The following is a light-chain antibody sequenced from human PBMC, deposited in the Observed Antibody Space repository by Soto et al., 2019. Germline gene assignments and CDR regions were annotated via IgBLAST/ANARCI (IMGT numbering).Light chain of an antibody. V-gene: IGKV1-5*03. CDR2: KAS. J-gene: IGKJ2*03. Sequence: IQMTQSPSTLSASVGDRVSITCRASTTLFSLLAWYQQKPGRGPKLLIYKASSLESGVPSRYSGSGSGTEFTLTLSGLQPDDFAPYYCQQYNSYPYSFGQGTKLEIK. CDR3: QQYNSYPYS. CDR1: TTLFSL.